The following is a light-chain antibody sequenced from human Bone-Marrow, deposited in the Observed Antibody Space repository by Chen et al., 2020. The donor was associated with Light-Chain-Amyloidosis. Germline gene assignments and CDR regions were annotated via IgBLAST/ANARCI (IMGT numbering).Light chain of an antibody. V-gene: IGLV3-21*02. Sequence: SYVLTQPSSVSVAPGQTATIACGGNNIGSTSVHWYQQTPGQAPLLVVYDDSDRPSGIPERLSGSNSGNTATLTISRVAAGDEADYYCQVWDRSSDRPVFGGGTKLPVL. J-gene: IGLJ3*02. CDR3: QVWDRSSDRPV. CDR2: DDS. CDR1: NIGSTS.